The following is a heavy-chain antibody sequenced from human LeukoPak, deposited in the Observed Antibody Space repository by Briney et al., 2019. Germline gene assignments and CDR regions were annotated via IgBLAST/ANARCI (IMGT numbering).Heavy chain of an antibody. Sequence: GGSLRLSCAASGFTFSSYAMHWVRQAPGKGLEWVALISYDGSNKYYADSVKGRFTISRDNSKNTLFLQMNSLRAEDTAVYFCARDQPQSIYAFDYWGQGTLVTVSS. J-gene: IGHJ4*02. V-gene: IGHV3-30*14. D-gene: IGHD2-2*01. CDR3: ARDQPQSIYAFDY. CDR2: ISYDGSNK. CDR1: GFTFSSYA.